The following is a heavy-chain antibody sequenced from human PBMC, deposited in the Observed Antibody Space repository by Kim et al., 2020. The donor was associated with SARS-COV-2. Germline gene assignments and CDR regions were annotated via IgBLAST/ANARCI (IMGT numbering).Heavy chain of an antibody. CDR2: ISSSSSYI. Sequence: GGSLRLSCAASGFTFSSYSMNWVRQAPGKGLEWVSSISSSSSYIYYADSVKGRFTISRDNAKNSLYLQMNSLRAEDTAVYYCARGDSGYTILLDPFDIWGQGTMVTVSS. J-gene: IGHJ3*02. V-gene: IGHV3-21*01. D-gene: IGHD5-12*01. CDR1: GFTFSSYS. CDR3: ARGDSGYTILLDPFDI.